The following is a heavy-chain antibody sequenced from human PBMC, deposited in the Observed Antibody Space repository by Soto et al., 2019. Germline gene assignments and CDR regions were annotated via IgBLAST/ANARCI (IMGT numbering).Heavy chain of an antibody. CDR1: GFTFSSYA. J-gene: IGHJ6*02. CDR3: AKDLVGYSSSSHVPYYYYGMDV. Sequence: GESLKISCAASGFTFSSYAMSWVRQAPGKGLEWVSAISGSGGSTYYADSVKGRFTISRDNSKNTLYLQMNSLRAEETAVYYCAKDLVGYSSSSHVPYYYYGMDVWGQGTTVTVSS. V-gene: IGHV3-23*01. CDR2: ISGSGGST. D-gene: IGHD6-6*01.